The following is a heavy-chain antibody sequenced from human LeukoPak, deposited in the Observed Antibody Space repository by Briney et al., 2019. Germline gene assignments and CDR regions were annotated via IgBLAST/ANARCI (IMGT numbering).Heavy chain of an antibody. D-gene: IGHD3-10*01. J-gene: IGHJ4*02. V-gene: IGHV3-11*01. CDR1: GITFTDHY. Sequence: GGSLRLSCAASGITFTDHYMNWIRQAPGKGLEWLSYISTSGRTIAYADSVKGRFTISRDNAKNSLYLQMNSLRADDTAVYYCARTKSEPTYGQHHGLDNWGQGTLVTVTS. CDR3: ARTKSEPTYGQHHGLDN. CDR2: ISTSGRTI.